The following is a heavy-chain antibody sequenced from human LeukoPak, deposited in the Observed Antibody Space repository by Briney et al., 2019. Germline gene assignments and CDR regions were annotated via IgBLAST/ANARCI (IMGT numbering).Heavy chain of an antibody. CDR3: AINGGGDSGYGNFDY. CDR1: GFSFDDYV. D-gene: IGHD5-12*01. CDR2: ISWNSDNI. V-gene: IGHV3-9*01. J-gene: IGHJ4*02. Sequence: GGSLRLSCAVSGFSFDDYVMHWVRQVPGKGLEWVSGISWNSDNIGHADSVKGRFTTSRDNAKNSLYLQMNSLRADDTALYYCAINGGGDSGYGNFDYWGQGTLVTVSS.